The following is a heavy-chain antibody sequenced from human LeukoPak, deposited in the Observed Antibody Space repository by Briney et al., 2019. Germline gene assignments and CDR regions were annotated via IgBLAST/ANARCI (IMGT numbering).Heavy chain of an antibody. D-gene: IGHD6-19*01. Sequence: SETLSLTCTVSGGSISSSSYYWGWIRQPPGKGLEWIGSIYYSGSTYYNPSLKSRVTISVDTSKNQFSLKLSSVTAADTAVYYCALFITGYSSGWYVSHYFDYWGQGTLVTVSS. V-gene: IGHV4-39*07. CDR1: GGSISSSSYY. CDR3: ALFITGYSSGWYVSHYFDY. J-gene: IGHJ4*02. CDR2: IYYSGST.